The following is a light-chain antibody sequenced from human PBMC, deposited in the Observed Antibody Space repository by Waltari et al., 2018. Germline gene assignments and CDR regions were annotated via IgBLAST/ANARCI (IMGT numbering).Light chain of an antibody. V-gene: IGLV2-23*03. CDR3: ASYVNYTTFHVV. CDR1: TLHLGFYPL. CDR2: EGV. Sequence: QSALTQPASVSGSPVQSITTPCPGATLHLGFYPLFSWYQQHPAQAPELIIFEGVKRPSGVSKRFAGSKSVTPASLTISGLQADDEADYFCASYVNYTTFHVVFGGGTKLTVL. J-gene: IGLJ2*01.